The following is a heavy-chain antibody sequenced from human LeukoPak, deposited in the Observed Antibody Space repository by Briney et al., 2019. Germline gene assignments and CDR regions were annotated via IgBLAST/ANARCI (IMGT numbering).Heavy chain of an antibody. CDR1: GFTFSSYG. Sequence: PGRSLRLSCAASGFTFSSYGMHWVRQAPGKGLEWVSYTTSSGSTKHNADSVKGRFTISRDNAKNSLYLQMNSLRAEDTAVYYCARGRVYFDYWGQGTLVTVSS. J-gene: IGHJ4*02. CDR2: TTSSGSTK. CDR3: ARGRVYFDY. V-gene: IGHV3-48*04.